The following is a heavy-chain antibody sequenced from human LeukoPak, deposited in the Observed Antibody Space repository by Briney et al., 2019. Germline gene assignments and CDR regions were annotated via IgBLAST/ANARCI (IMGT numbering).Heavy chain of an antibody. CDR3: ARRAASYYYDSSGYGGYFDL. D-gene: IGHD3-22*01. CDR1: GGSISSSNW. J-gene: IGHJ2*01. V-gene: IGHV4-4*02. Sequence: PSETLSLTCAVSGGSISSSNWWSWVRQPPGKGLEWIGEIYHSGSTNFNPSLKSRVTISVDKSKNQFSLKLSSVTAADTAVYYCARRAASYYYDSSGYGGYFDLWGRGTLVTVSS. CDR2: IYHSGST.